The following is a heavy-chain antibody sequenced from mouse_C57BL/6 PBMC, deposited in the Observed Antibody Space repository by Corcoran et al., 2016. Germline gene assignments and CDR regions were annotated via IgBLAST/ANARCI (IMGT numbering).Heavy chain of an antibody. CDR2: INPNNGGT. V-gene: IGHV1-26*01. CDR1: GYTFTDYY. J-gene: IGHJ4*01. D-gene: IGHD2-1*01. Sequence: EVQLQQSGPELVKPGASVKISCKASGYTFTDYYMNWVKQSHGKSLEWIGDINPNNGGTSYNQKFKGKATLTVDKSSSTAYMELRSLTSEDSAVYYCAREFYGKGYAMDYWGQGTSVTVSS. CDR3: AREFYGKGYAMDY.